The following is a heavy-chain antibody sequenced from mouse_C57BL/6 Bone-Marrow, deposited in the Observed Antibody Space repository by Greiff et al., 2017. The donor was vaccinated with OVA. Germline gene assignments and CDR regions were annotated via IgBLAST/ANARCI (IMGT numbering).Heavy chain of an antibody. Sequence: QVQLQQPGAELVKPGASVTMSCKASGYTFTSYWITWVKQRPGQGLEWIGDIYPGSGSTNYNEKFKSKATLTVDTSSSTAYMQLSSLASEDSAVYDCASDSSGPAWFAYWGQGTLVTVSA. CDR3: ASDSSGPAWFAY. CDR2: IYPGSGST. J-gene: IGHJ3*01. D-gene: IGHD3-2*02. V-gene: IGHV1-55*01. CDR1: GYTFTSYW.